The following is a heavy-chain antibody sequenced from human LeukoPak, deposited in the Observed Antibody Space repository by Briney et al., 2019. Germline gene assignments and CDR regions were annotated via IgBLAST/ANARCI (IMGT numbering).Heavy chain of an antibody. CDR3: ARVNGMYGMDV. D-gene: IGHD2-8*01. CDR2: IYYSGST. CDR1: GGSISSSSYY. J-gene: IGHJ6*02. V-gene: IGHV4-39*01. Sequence: SETLSLTRTVSGGSISSSSYYWGWIRQPPGKGLEWIGSIYYSGSTYYNPSFKSRVTISVDTSKNQFSLKLSSVTAADTAVYYCARVNGMYGMDVWGQGTTVTVSS.